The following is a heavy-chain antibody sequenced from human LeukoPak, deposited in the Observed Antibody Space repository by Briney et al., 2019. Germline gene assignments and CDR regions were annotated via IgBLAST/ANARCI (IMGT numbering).Heavy chain of an antibody. CDR3: ARELVAPIDSYYYYSMDI. Sequence: PSETLSLTCTVSGGSFSSHYWSWIRQPPGKGLEWIGYISYSGSTNSNPSLKSRVTISVDTSKNQFSLKLSSVTAADTAIYYCARELVAPIDSYYYYSMDIWGKGTTVTVSS. CDR1: GGSFSSHY. D-gene: IGHD5-12*01. V-gene: IGHV4-59*11. J-gene: IGHJ6*03. CDR2: ISYSGST.